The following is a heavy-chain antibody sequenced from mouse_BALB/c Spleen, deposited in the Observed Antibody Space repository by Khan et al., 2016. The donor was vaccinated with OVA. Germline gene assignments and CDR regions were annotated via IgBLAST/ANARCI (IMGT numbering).Heavy chain of an antibody. V-gene: IGHV3-2*02. CDR2: ISYSGSS. Sequence: EVPLQESGPGLVKPSQTLSFTCTVTVYSITSGYGRNWFQQLPGNELRWVGYISYSGSSYHYPSLISRISIPRNTTKNQFFLQLNPVTTEDTATYYCARTARIKYWGQGTTLTVSS. J-gene: IGHJ2*01. CDR1: VYSITSGYG. CDR3: ARTARIKY. D-gene: IGHD1-2*01.